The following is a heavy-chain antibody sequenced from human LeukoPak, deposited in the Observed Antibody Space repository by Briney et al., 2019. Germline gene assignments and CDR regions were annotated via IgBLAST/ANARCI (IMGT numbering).Heavy chain of an antibody. CDR2: ISSSSSYI. CDR3: AKDRCSNGIGCYYYYMDV. Sequence: GGSLRLSCAASGFTFNTYTLNWVRQAPGKGLEWVSSISSSSSYIYYSDSVKGRFTISRDNAKNSLYLQMNSLRAEDTAVYYCAKDRCSNGIGCYYYYMDVWGKGTTVTISS. V-gene: IGHV3-21*01. D-gene: IGHD2-8*01. J-gene: IGHJ6*03. CDR1: GFTFNTYT.